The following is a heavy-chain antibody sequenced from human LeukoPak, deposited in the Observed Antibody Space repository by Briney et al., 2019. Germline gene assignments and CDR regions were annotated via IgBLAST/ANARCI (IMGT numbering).Heavy chain of an antibody. V-gene: IGHV1-69*13. D-gene: IGHD3-10*01. J-gene: IGHJ6*03. CDR1: GYTFTSYG. CDR2: ILPAFGTS. CDR3: ARDHRGFYYGSGNYYYLDV. Sequence: SVKVSCKASGYTFTSYGISWVRQAPGQGLEWVGGILPAFGTSNYAQRFQGRVTITADESTGTTYMELSSLRSEDTAVYYCARDHRGFYYGSGNYYYLDVWGKGTTVTVSS.